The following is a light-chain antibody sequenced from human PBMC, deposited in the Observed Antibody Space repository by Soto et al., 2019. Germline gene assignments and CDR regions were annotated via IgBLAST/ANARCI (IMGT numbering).Light chain of an antibody. CDR3: EAWDDSLNGLV. J-gene: IGLJ2*01. V-gene: IGLV1-44*01. CDR1: SSNIGRNT. Sequence: QSVLTQPPSASGTPGQRVTISCSGGSSNIGRNTVNWYRQLPGTAPTLLIYDNIQRSSGVPDRVSGSASGTSASLAISGLQSEDEADYYCEAWDDSLNGLVFGGGTQLTVL. CDR2: DNI.